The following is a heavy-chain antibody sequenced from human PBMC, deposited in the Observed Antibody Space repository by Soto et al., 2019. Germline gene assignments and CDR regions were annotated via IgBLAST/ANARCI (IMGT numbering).Heavy chain of an antibody. D-gene: IGHD3-10*01. CDR1: GGSISSGGYS. CDR2: IYHTGT. Sequence: QLQLQESGSGLVKPSQTLSLTCAVSGGSISSGGYSWSWIRQPPGKGLEWIGYIYHTGTYYNPSLKSRVTISVDRSKIQFSLKLSSVTAADTAVYYCARGFITLIREVIIVNWFDPWGQGILVTVSA. CDR3: ARGFITLIREVIIVNWFDP. J-gene: IGHJ5*02. V-gene: IGHV4-30-2*01.